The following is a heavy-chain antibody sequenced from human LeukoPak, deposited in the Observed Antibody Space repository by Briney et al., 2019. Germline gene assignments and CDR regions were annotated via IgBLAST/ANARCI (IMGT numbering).Heavy chain of an antibody. CDR1: GFTFSSYA. V-gene: IGHV3-23*01. CDR2: ISGSGGST. Sequence: GGSLRLSCAASGFTFSSYAMSWVRQAPGKGLEWVSAISGSGGSTYYADSVKDRFTISRDNSKNTLYLQMNSLRAEDTAVYYCAKDGYSYGYPEFFWIDPWGQGTLVTVSS. J-gene: IGHJ5*02. D-gene: IGHD5-18*01. CDR3: AKDGYSYGYPEFFWIDP.